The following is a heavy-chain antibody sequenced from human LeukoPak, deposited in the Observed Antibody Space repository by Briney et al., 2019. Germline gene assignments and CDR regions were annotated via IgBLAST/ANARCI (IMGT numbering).Heavy chain of an antibody. J-gene: IGHJ3*02. Sequence: GGSLRLSCAASGFSFSTYGMHWVRQAPGKGLEWVAVISYDGSNKYYADSVKGRFTVSRDNSKNTLYLQMNSLRAEDTAVYYCAKEGGDTGLDAFDIWGQGTMVTVSS. CDR3: AKEGGDTGLDAFDI. V-gene: IGHV3-30*18. D-gene: IGHD2-21*02. CDR1: GFSFSTYG. CDR2: ISYDGSNK.